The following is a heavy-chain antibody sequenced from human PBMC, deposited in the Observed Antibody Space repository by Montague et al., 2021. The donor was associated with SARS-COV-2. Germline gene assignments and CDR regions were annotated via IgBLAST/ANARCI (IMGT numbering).Heavy chain of an antibody. J-gene: IGHJ4*02. CDR1: GDSLSTFH. Sequence: SETLSLTCTVSGDSLSTFHWSWVRQPSGKRLEWIGYIFRTGNTNSNTKFSTNYNPSLQSRVTISQDTSTNQFSLHLGSVSAADSAVYFCAGVAGRREDRYFDSGGQGTLGTVSS. CDR3: AGVAGRREDRYFDS. CDR2: IFRTGNTNSNTKFST. V-gene: IGHV4-59*01. D-gene: IGHD1-26*01.